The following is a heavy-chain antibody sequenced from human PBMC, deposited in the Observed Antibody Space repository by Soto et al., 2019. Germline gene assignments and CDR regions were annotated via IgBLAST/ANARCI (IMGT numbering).Heavy chain of an antibody. CDR2: INHSGST. J-gene: IGHJ4*02. V-gene: IGHV4-34*01. D-gene: IGHD5-12*01. CDR3: ARASIPGIIVATIRGFDY. Sequence: NPSETLSLTCAVYGGSFSGYYWSWIRQPPGKGLEWIGEINHSGSTNYNPSLKSRVTISVDTSKNQFSLKLSSVTAADTAVYYCARASIPGIIVATIRGFDYWGQGTLVTVSS. CDR1: GGSFSGYY.